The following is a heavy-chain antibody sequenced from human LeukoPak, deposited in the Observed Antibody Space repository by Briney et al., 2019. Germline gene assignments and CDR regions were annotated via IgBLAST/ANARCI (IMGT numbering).Heavy chain of an antibody. CDR2: INHSGST. CDR1: GGSFSGYY. Sequence: SETLSLTCAVYGGSFSGYYWSWIRQPPAKGLEWIGEINHSGSTNYNPYLKSRVTISVDTSKNQFSLKLSSVTAADTAVYYCARVVGMKFSGPGYSSGGGSAFDIWGQGTMVTVSS. D-gene: IGHD6-19*01. V-gene: IGHV4-34*01. CDR3: ARVVGMKFSGPGYSSGGGSAFDI. J-gene: IGHJ3*02.